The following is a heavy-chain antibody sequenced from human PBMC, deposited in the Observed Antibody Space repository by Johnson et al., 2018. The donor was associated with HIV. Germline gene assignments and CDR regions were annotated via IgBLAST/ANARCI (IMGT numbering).Heavy chain of an antibody. CDR3: AKDSSGSFVIPSGAFDI. J-gene: IGHJ3*02. V-gene: IGHV3-30*04. Sequence: QVQLVESGGGVVQPGRSLRLSCVASGFTFSSYTMHWVRQAPGKGLEWVAVISYDGSNKYYADSVKGRFTISRDNSKNTLYLQMNSLRAEDTAVYYCAKDSSGSFVIPSGAFDIWGQGTMVTVSS. D-gene: IGHD1-26*01. CDR2: ISYDGSNK. CDR1: GFTFSSYT.